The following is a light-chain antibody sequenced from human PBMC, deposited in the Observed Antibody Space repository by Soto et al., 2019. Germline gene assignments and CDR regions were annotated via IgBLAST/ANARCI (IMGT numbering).Light chain of an antibody. CDR3: CSYTRSRTLV. J-gene: IGLJ2*01. CDR1: SSDIGGHKF. V-gene: IGLV2-14*01. CDR2: EVS. Sequence: QSALTQPASVSGSPGQSITISCTGTSSDIGGHKFVSWYQQHPGKAPKLMIYEVSNRPSGVSHRLSGSKSGNAASLTISGLQAEDEADYYCCSYTRSRTLVFGGGTKVTVL.